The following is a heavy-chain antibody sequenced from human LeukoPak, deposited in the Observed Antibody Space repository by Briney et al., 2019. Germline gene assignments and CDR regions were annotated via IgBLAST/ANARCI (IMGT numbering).Heavy chain of an antibody. D-gene: IGHD6-19*01. CDR2: IKQDGSEK. Sequence: PGGSLRLSCAASGFTFSSYWMSWVRQAPGKGLEWVANIKQDGSEKYVDSVKGRFTISRDNAKNSLYLQMNSLRAEGTAVYYCASGQWPVLNYWGQGTLVTVSP. CDR1: GFTFSSYW. CDR3: ASGQWPVLNY. J-gene: IGHJ4*02. V-gene: IGHV3-7*03.